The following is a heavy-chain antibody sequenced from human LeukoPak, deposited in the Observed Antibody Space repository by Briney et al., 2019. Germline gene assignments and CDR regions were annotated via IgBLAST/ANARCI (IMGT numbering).Heavy chain of an antibody. Sequence: SETLSLTCTVSGYSISSGYYWGWIRQPPGQGLEWIGSIYHSGSTYYNPSLKSRVTISVDTSKNQFSLKLSSVTAADTAVYYCARVSGYSYGLPDYWGQGTLVTVSS. D-gene: IGHD5-18*01. CDR3: ARVSGYSYGLPDY. CDR2: IYHSGST. J-gene: IGHJ4*02. CDR1: GYSISSGYY. V-gene: IGHV4-38-2*02.